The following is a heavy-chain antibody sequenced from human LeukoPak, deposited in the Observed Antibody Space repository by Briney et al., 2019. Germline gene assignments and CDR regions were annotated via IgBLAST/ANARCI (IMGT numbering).Heavy chain of an antibody. V-gene: IGHV4-4*02. CDR2: IYHSGST. D-gene: IGHD1-26*01. J-gene: IGHJ4*02. Sequence: SETLSLTCAVSGGSISSSNWWSWVRQPPGKGLEWIGEIYHSGSTNYNPSLKSRVTISVDKSKNQFSLKLSSVTAADTAVYYCAREGIVGATGFDYWSQGTLVTVSS. CDR1: GGSISSSNW. CDR3: AREGIVGATGFDY.